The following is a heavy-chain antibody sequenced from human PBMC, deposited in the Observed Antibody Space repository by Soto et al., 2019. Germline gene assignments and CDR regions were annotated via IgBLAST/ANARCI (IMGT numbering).Heavy chain of an antibody. CDR2: IDYNGVT. Sequence: SETLSLTCTVSGGSIYRSGYYWGWIREPPGRGLEWIGNIDYNGVTYSNPSLKSRVTISRDTSKNQFSLKLTSVTAADTALYYCGKVLVGATGHTDSDSWGPGTLVTVSS. CDR1: GGSIYRSGYY. CDR3: GKVLVGATGHTDSDS. D-gene: IGHD2-15*01. V-gene: IGHV4-39*01. J-gene: IGHJ4*02.